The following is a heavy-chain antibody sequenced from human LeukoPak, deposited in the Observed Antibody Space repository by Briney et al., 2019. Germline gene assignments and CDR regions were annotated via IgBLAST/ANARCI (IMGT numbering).Heavy chain of an antibody. CDR3: ASGPFYYFDY. V-gene: IGHV3-48*03. CDR2: NSSSGSTI. Sequence: GGSLRLSCAASGFTFSSYEMNWVRQAPGKGLEWVSYNSSSGSTIYYADSVKGRFTISRDNAKNSLYLQMNSLRAEDTAVYYCASGPFYYFDYWGQGTLVTVSS. D-gene: IGHD3-3*01. CDR1: GFTFSSYE. J-gene: IGHJ4*02.